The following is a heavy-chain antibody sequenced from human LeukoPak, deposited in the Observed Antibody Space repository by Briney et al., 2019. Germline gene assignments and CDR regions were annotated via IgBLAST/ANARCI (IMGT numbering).Heavy chain of an antibody. CDR1: GFAFSSYE. V-gene: IGHV3-48*03. Sequence: GGSLRLSCAASGFAFSSYEMNWVRQAPAQGPEWVSYISSSGSTIYYADSVKGRFTISRDNAKNSLYLQMNSLRAEDTAVYYCARDGRYCSSTSCYEVYFDYWGQGTLVTVSS. CDR2: ISSSGSTI. CDR3: ARDGRYCSSTSCYEVYFDY. J-gene: IGHJ4*02. D-gene: IGHD2-2*01.